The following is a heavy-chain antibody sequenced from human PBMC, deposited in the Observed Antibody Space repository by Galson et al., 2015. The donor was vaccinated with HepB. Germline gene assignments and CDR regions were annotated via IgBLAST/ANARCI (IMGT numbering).Heavy chain of an antibody. J-gene: IGHJ6*02. D-gene: IGHD3-9*01. CDR1: GYTFTSYY. CDR3: ARDPRITIFSSHGMDV. V-gene: IGHV1-46*04. Sequence: SVKVSCKASGYTFTSYYMHWVRQAPGQGLEWMGIINPSGGSTSYARKLQGGVTMTRDTSTSTVYMELSSLRSEDTAVYYCARDPRITIFSSHGMDVWGQGTTVTVSS. CDR2: INPSGGST.